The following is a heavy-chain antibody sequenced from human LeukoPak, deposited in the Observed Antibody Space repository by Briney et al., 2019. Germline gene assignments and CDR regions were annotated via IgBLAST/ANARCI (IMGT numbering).Heavy chain of an antibody. D-gene: IGHD2-2*01. Sequence: SETLSLTCTVSGGSISSATYYWSWIRQPAGKGLEWIGHMYTSGSSNYNPSLKSRVTISVDTSKNRSSLKLNSVTASDTAVYYCARGRRHCNSTSCYQEDYWGQGTLVTVSA. J-gene: IGHJ4*02. V-gene: IGHV4-61*09. CDR1: GGSISSATYY. CDR2: MYTSGSS. CDR3: ARGRRHCNSTSCYQEDY.